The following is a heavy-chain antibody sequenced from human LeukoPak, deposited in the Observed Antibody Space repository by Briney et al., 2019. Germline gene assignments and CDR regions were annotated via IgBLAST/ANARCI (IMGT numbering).Heavy chain of an antibody. Sequence: SVKVSCKASGGTFSSYAISWVRQAPGQGLEWMGRIIPILGIANYAQKFQGRVTITADKSTSTAYMELSSLRSEDTAVYYCASGASGYYYGMDVWGQGTTVTVSS. CDR3: ASGASGYYYGMDV. D-gene: IGHD3-10*01. CDR1: GGTFSSYA. V-gene: IGHV1-69*04. CDR2: IIPILGIA. J-gene: IGHJ6*02.